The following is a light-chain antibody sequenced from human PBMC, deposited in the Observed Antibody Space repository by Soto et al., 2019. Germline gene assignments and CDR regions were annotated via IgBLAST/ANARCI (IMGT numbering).Light chain of an antibody. CDR1: QSLLHSNVYNY. CDR3: MQVLQTPYT. Sequence: DIVMTQSPLSLPVTPGEPASISCRSSQSLLHSNVYNYLDWYLQKPGQSPHLLIYLGSNRASGVPDRFSGSGSGTDFTLKISRVEADDVGVYYCMQVLQTPYTFGQGTKLEMK. CDR2: LGS. J-gene: IGKJ2*01. V-gene: IGKV2-28*01.